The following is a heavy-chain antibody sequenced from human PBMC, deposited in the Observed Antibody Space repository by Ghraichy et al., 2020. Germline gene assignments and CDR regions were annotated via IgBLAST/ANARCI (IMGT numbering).Heavy chain of an antibody. J-gene: IGHJ6*02. Sequence: SETLSLTCAVYGGSFSGYYWSWIRQPPGKGLEWIADINHSGTTKYNPSLKSRVIISVDTSKNQFSLHLSSVTAADTAVYYCARSSRGIYDSSGHYYPLGYNYGMDVWGQGTTVTVSS. D-gene: IGHD3-22*01. CDR2: INHSGTT. V-gene: IGHV4-34*01. CDR1: GGSFSGYY. CDR3: ARSSRGIYDSSGHYYPLGYNYGMDV.